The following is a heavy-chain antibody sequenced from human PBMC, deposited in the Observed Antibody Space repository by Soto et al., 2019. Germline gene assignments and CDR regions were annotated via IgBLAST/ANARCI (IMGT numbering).Heavy chain of an antibody. CDR1: GYTFTSYY. Sequence: GPSVNVYCKASGYTFTSYYMHWLRHSPGRGLEWMGIINPSGGSTSYAQKFQGRVTMTRDTSTSTVYMELSSLRSEDTAVYYCARDLGYVDTAMVLRPLPWGQGTLVTVSS. CDR3: ARDLGYVDTAMVLRPLP. V-gene: IGHV1-46*01. D-gene: IGHD5-18*01. J-gene: IGHJ5*02. CDR2: INPSGGST.